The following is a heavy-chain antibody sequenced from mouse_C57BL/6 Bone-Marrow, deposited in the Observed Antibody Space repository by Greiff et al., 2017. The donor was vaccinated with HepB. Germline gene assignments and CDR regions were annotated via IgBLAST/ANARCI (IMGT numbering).Heavy chain of an antibody. CDR2: IDPANGDT. Sequence: VQLQQSGAELVRPGASVKLSCTASGFNIKNNYMHWVKQRPEQGLEWIGRIDPANGDTKYASKFQGKATITADTSSNTAYLQLSSLTSEDTAVYYCTGSYTYDFGYWGPGPTVSASS. D-gene: IGHD2-12*01. CDR1: GFNIKNNY. V-gene: IGHV14-4*01. CDR3: TGSYTYDFGY. J-gene: IGHJ1*01.